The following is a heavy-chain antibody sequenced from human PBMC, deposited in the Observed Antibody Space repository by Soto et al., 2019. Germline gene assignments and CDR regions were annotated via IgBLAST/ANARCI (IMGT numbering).Heavy chain of an antibody. V-gene: IGHV4-34*01. Sequence: KPSETLSLTCAVYGGSFSGYYWSWIRQPPGKGLEWIGEINHSGSTNYNPSLKSRVTISVDTSKNQFSLKLSSVTAADTAVYYCARANPHYFDYWGQGTLVTVSS. CDR3: ARANPHYFDY. CDR1: GGSFSGYY. J-gene: IGHJ4*02. CDR2: INHSGST.